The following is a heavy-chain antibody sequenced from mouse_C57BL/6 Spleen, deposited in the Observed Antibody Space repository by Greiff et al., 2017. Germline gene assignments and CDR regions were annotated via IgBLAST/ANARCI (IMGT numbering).Heavy chain of an antibody. D-gene: IGHD2-4*01. Sequence: VQLQQSGPELVKPGASVKISCKASGYAFSSSWMNWVKQRPGKGLEWIGRIYPGDGDTNYNGQFKGKATLTADKSSSTAYMQLSSLTSEDSAVYFCARDDYDEALFAYWGQGTLVTVSA. J-gene: IGHJ3*01. CDR3: ARDDYDEALFAY. CDR2: IYPGDGDT. CDR1: GYAFSSSW. V-gene: IGHV1-82*01.